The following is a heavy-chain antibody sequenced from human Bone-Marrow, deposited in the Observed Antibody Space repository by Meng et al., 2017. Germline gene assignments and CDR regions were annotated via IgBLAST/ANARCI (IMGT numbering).Heavy chain of an antibody. CDR3: ARDLYSYGYVYGY. Sequence: GSLRLSCTVSGGSVSSGSYYWSWIRQPPGKGLEWIGYIYYSGSTNYNPSLKSRVTISVDTSKNQFSLKLSSVTAADTAVYYCARDLYSYGYVYGYWGQGTLVTVSS. D-gene: IGHD5-18*01. CDR1: GGSVSSGSYY. V-gene: IGHV4-61*01. J-gene: IGHJ4*02. CDR2: IYYSGST.